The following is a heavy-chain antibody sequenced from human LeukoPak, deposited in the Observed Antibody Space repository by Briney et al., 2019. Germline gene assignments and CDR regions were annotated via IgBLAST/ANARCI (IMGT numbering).Heavy chain of an antibody. CDR2: IYYSGST. J-gene: IGHJ4*02. V-gene: IGHV4-59*01. D-gene: IGHD3-3*01. CDR1: GGSISSYY. CDR3: ARGRFWSGYRDY. Sequence: SETLSLTCTVSGGSISSYYWSWIRQPPGKGLEWIGYIYYSGSTNYNPSLKSRVTISVDTSKNQFSLKLSSVTAADTAVYYCARGRFWSGYRDYWGQGTLVTVSS.